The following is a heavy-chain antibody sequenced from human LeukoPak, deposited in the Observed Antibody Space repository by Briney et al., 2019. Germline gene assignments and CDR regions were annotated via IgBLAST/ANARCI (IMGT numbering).Heavy chain of an antibody. V-gene: IGHV4-31*03. Sequence: PSQTLSLTCTVSGGSISSGAYYWSWIRQHPGEGLEWIGYIYYSGSTYYNPSLKSRVTISVDTSKNQFSLSLSSMTAADTAVYYCASKSYSGSYTFDYWGQGTLVTVSS. CDR3: ASKSYSGSYTFDY. J-gene: IGHJ4*02. D-gene: IGHD1-26*01. CDR1: GGSISSGAYY. CDR2: IYYSGST.